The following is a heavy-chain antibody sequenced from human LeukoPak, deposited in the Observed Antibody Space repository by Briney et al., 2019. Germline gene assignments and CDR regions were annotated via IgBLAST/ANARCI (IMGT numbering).Heavy chain of an antibody. CDR3: AKDTYDSGVYFPWDY. CDR2: SNHTGST. Sequence: SETLSLTCIVSGYSISSGYYWGWIRQPPGKGLEWIGSSNHTGSTYYNPSLKSRATISVDTSKNQFSLKLSSVTAADAAVYYCAKDTYDSGVYFPWDYWVQGTLVTVSS. J-gene: IGHJ4*02. D-gene: IGHD3-22*01. CDR1: GYSISSGYY. V-gene: IGHV4-38-2*02.